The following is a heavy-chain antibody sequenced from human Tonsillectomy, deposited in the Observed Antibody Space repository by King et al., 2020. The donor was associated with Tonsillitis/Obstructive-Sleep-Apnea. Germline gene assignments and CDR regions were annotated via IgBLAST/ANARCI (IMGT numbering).Heavy chain of an antibody. CDR3: AKGTIDWNDSRYYYYMDV. J-gene: IGHJ6*03. V-gene: IGHV3-23*04. D-gene: IGHD1-1*01. CDR1: GFTFSNYA. CDR2: VSGSGGGT. Sequence: VQLVESGGGLVQPGGSLRLSCAASGFTFSNYAITWVRQAPGKGLEWVSAVSGSGGGTYYADSVKGRFTISRDNSKNTLYLHLNSLRAEDTAVYYCAKGTIDWNDSRYYYYMDVWGKGTTVTVSS.